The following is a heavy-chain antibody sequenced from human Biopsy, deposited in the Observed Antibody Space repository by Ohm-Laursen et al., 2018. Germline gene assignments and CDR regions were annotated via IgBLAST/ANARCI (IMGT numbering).Heavy chain of an antibody. V-gene: IGHV3-33*01. J-gene: IGHJ3*02. CDR2: IWYDGSNK. CDR3: ARSGWPENDAFDI. D-gene: IGHD6-19*01. Sequence: SLRLSCAASGFTFSSYGMHWVRQAPGKGLEWVAAIWYDGSNKNYADSVKGRFTISRDNSKNTLYLQMSSLRAEDTAVYYCARSGWPENDAFDIWGQGTMVTVSS. CDR1: GFTFSSYG.